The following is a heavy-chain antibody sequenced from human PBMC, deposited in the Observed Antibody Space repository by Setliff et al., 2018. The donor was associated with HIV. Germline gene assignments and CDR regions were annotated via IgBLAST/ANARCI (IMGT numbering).Heavy chain of an antibody. CDR2: ISPHNADK. CDR1: GYTFTDYF. CDR3: ARQLSNSLDY. J-gene: IGHJ4*02. D-gene: IGHD7-27*01. V-gene: IGHV1-2*02. Sequence: ASVNVSCKASGYTFTDYFLHWVRQAPGQGLEWMGWISPHNADKNIPQRFRGRVTLTRDTSISTAYMELSGLRSDDTAMYYCARQLSNSLDYWGQGTLVTVSS.